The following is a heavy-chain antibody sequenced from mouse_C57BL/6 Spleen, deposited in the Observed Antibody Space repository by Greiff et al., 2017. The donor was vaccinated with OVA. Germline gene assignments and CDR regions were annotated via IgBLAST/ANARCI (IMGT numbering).Heavy chain of an antibody. CDR3: ASQLTGYFDY. CDR1: GFTFSSYG. J-gene: IGHJ2*01. Sequence: EVQGVESGGDLVKPGGSLKLSCAASGFTFSSYGMSWVRQTPDKRLEWVATISSGGSYTYYPDSVKGRVTLSRDNAKNTLYLQMSSLKSEDTAMYYCASQLTGYFDYWGQGTTLTVSS. D-gene: IGHD4-1*01. CDR2: ISSGGSYT. V-gene: IGHV5-6*01.